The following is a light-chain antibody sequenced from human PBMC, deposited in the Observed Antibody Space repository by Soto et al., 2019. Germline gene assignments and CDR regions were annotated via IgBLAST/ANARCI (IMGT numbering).Light chain of an antibody. V-gene: IGKV3-11*01. Sequence: EIVLTQSPATLSLSPGERATLSCRASQNVSTYLAWYQQKPGQAPRLLIYDASNRATGIPARFSGSGSGTDFTCTMSSLETEDFAVYVGQQRTNCLTFGPGTKVDIK. J-gene: IGKJ3*01. CDR2: DAS. CDR3: QQRTNCLT. CDR1: QNVSTY.